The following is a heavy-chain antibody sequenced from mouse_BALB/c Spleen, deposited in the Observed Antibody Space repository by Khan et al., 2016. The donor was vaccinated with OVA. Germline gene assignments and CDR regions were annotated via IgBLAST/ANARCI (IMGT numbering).Heavy chain of an antibody. CDR3: ARGDYYGSSSFAY. J-gene: IGHJ3*01. CDR2: ISCYNGAT. V-gene: IGHV1S34*01. CDR1: GYSFTGYY. D-gene: IGHD1-1*01. Sequence: LVKTGASVKISCKASGYSFTGYYMHWVKQSHGKSLEWIGYISCYNGATSYNQKFKGKATFTVDTSSSTAYMQFNSLTSEDSEVYYCARGDYYGSSSFAYWGQGTLVTVSA.